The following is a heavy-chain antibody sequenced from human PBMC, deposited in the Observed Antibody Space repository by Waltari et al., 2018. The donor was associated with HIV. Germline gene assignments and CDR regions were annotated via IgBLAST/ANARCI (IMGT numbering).Heavy chain of an antibody. CDR2: FYYSGST. CDR3: ARERGGKYNYYYYGMDV. CDR1: GGSVTSGSYY. Sequence: QVQLQESGPGLVKPSETLSLTCSVSGGSVTSGSYYWSWIRQPPGKGLEWIGYFYYSGSTNYNPSLKGRVTISLDTSKNNFSLRLSSVTAADTAVYYCARERGGKYNYYYYGMDVWGQGTTVTVSS. V-gene: IGHV4-61*03. J-gene: IGHJ6*02. D-gene: IGHD1-20*01.